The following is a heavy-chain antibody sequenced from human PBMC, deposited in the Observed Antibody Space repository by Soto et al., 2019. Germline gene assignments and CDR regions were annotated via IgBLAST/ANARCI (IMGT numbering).Heavy chain of an antibody. Sequence: PGESLKISCKGSGYSFTSYWIGWVRQMPGKGLEWIGIIYPGGSDTRYSPSFQDQVTISADKSISTAYLQWSSLKASDTATYYCVRRHITPPPDAMDVCVQGTPGTVS. J-gene: IGHJ6*02. CDR3: VRRHITPPPDAMDV. D-gene: IGHD3-10*01. CDR2: IYPGGSDT. CDR1: GYSFTSYW. V-gene: IGHV5-51*01.